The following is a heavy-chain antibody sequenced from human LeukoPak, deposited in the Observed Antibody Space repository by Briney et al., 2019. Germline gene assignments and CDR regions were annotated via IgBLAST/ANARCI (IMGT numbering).Heavy chain of an antibody. CDR2: VNSDGSST. Sequence: QPGGSLRLSCAASGFTFSSYWMHWVRQAPGKGLVWVSRVNSDGSSTTYADSVKGRFTISRDNAKNTLYLQMNSLRAEDTAVYYCVRGSTQYSSGWYGLDYWGQGTLVTVSS. V-gene: IGHV3-74*01. CDR1: GFTFSSYW. CDR3: VRGSTQYSSGWYGLDY. D-gene: IGHD6-19*01. J-gene: IGHJ4*02.